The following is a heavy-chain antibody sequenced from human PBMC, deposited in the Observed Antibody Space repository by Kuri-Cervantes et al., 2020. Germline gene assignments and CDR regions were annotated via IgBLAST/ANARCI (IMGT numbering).Heavy chain of an antibody. CDR2: IYHSGST. CDR1: GYSISSGYY. CDR3: AREGEGYCSGGSCYSGNWFDP. V-gene: IGHV4-38-2*02. D-gene: IGHD2-15*01. J-gene: IGHJ5*02. Sequence: SETLSLTCTVSGYSISSGYYWGWIRQPPGKGLEWIGSIYHSGSTYYNPSLKSRVTISVDRSKNQFSLKLSSVTAADTAVYYCAREGEGYCSGGSCYSGNWFDPWGQGTLVTVSS.